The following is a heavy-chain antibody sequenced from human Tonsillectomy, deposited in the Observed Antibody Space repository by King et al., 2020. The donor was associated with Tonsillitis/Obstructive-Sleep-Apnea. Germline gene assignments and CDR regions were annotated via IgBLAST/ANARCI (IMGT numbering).Heavy chain of an antibody. D-gene: IGHD3-3*01. CDR1: GGSVSSGSYY. J-gene: IGHJ5*02. CDR3: ARRLRFLESAWFDP. V-gene: IGHV4-61*01. CDR2: IYYSGST. Sequence: PLQESGPGLVKPSETLSLTCTVSGGSVSSGSYYWSWIRQPPGKGLEWIGDIYYSGSTNYNPSLKSRVTISVDTSKNQFSLKLSSVTAADTAVYYCARRLRFLESAWFDPWGQGTLVTVSS.